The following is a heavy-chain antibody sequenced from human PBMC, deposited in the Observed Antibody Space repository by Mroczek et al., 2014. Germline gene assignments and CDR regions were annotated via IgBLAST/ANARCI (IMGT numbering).Heavy chain of an antibody. V-gene: IGHV4-30-4*01. J-gene: IGHJ6*03. CDR2: IYYSGST. Sequence: QVQLQESGPGLVKPSQTLSLTCTVSGGSISSGDYYWSWIRQPPGKGLEWIGYIYYSGSTYYNPSLKSRVTISVDTSKNQFSLKLSSVTAADTAVYYCARAEIQIEVITGTTSYYMDVWAKGPRSPSP. CDR1: GGSISSGDYY. CDR3: ARAEIQIEVITGTTSYYMDV. D-gene: IGHD1-7*01.